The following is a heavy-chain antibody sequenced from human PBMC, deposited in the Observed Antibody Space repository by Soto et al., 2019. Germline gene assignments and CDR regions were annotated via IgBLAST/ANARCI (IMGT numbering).Heavy chain of an antibody. D-gene: IGHD3-22*01. CDR3: ARGYSSLDYYDSLFY. V-gene: IGHV4-34*01. CDR2: INHSGST. Sequence: SETLSLTCAVYGGSFSGYYWSWIRQPPGKGLEWIGEINHSGSTNYNPSLKSRVTISVDTSKNQFSLKLSSVTAADTAVYYCARGYSSLDYYDSLFYWGQGTLVTVSS. J-gene: IGHJ4*02. CDR1: GGSFSGYY.